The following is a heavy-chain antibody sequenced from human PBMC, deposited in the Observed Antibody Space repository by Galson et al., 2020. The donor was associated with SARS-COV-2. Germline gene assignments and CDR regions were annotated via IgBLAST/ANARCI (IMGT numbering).Heavy chain of an antibody. Sequence: PSETLSLTCSVSGGSLSDYYWSWIRQSPGKGLEWIGEINHAGSTNYNPSLKSRVTISVDMSKNQFSLRLSSVLAADTAVYYCTRGDYDSRNMDVWGQRTTVTVSS. CDR1: GGSLSDYY. CDR3: TRGDYDSRNMDV. V-gene: IGHV4-34*01. CDR2: INHAGST. D-gene: IGHD3-3*01. J-gene: IGHJ6*02.